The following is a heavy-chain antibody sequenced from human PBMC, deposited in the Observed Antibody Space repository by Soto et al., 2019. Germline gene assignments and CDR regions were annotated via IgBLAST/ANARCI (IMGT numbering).Heavy chain of an antibody. D-gene: IGHD6-13*01. J-gene: IGHJ5*02. CDR1: GGSISSYY. V-gene: IGHV4-59*01. Sequence: PSETLSLTCTVSGGSISSYYWSWIRQPPGKGLEWIGYIYYSGSTNYNPSLKSRVTISVDTSKNQFSLKLSSVTAADTAVYYCAIFCSSPWFDPWGQGTQVTVSS. CDR2: IYYSGST. CDR3: AIFCSSPWFDP.